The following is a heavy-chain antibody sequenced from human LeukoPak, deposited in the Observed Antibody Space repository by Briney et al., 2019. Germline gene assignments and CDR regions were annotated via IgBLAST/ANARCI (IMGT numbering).Heavy chain of an antibody. D-gene: IGHD4-23*01. V-gene: IGHV3-74*01. CDR3: AKDPAGNSVDNWFDP. CDR1: GFTFSSYW. CDR2: INSDGSST. Sequence: GGSLRLSCAASGFTFSSYWMHWVRQAPGKGLVWVSRINSDGSSTSYADSVKGRFTISRDNSKNTLYLQMNSLRAEDTAVYYCAKDPAGNSVDNWFDPWGQGTLVTVSS. J-gene: IGHJ5*02.